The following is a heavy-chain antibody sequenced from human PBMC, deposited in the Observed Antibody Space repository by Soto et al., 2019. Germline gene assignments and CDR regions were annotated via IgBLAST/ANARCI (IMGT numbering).Heavy chain of an antibody. CDR2: IYSGGST. Sequence: GSLRLSCAASGFTVSSNYMSWVRQAPGKGLEWVSVIYSGGSTYYADSVKGRFTISRDNSRNTLYLQMNSLRAEDTAVYYCARNYYDSSGGFEYWGQGTLVTVSS. CDR3: ARNYYDSSGGFEY. D-gene: IGHD3-22*01. CDR1: GFTVSSNY. V-gene: IGHV3-53*01. J-gene: IGHJ4*02.